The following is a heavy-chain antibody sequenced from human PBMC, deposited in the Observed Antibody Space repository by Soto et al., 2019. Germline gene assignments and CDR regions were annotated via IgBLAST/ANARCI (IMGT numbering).Heavy chain of an antibody. V-gene: IGHV4-61*01. D-gene: IGHD3-22*01. CDR1: GDPVSSGSFY. CDR2: VYYTGNS. CDR3: ARKDYDSRIDF. Sequence: SETLSLTCTVSGDPVSSGSFYWSWIRQPPGKGLEWIGYVYYTGNSNNNPSLNSRVTISIDTSKNEFSLKLRSVTAADTAVYYCARKDYDSRIDFWGQGTLVTVSS. J-gene: IGHJ4*02.